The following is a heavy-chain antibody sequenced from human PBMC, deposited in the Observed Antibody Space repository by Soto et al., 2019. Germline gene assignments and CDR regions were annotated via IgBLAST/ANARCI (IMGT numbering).Heavy chain of an antibody. CDR1: GFTFNSFG. J-gene: IGHJ6*02. D-gene: IGHD1-1*01. CDR2: IWHDGTNK. CDR3: ARTGLQTVEATPNFYGVNV. Sequence: QVQLVESGGGVVQPGTSLRLSCEASGFTFNSFGMHWVRQAPGKGLEWVAMIWHDGTNKWYVDSVKSRFTISRDNSKDTLYLQMNTLRAEDTAVYYCARTGLQTVEATPNFYGVNVWGQGTTVTVSS. V-gene: IGHV3-33*01.